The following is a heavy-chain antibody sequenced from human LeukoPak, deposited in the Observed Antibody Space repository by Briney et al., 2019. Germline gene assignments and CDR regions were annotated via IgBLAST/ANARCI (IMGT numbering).Heavy chain of an antibody. CDR3: AIGRMDV. CDR2: ISYDGSNK. CDR1: GFPFSNSW. Sequence: GGSLRLSCAVSGFPFSNSWMYWVRQAPGKGLEWVAVISYDGSNKYYADSLKGRFTISRDNSKNTLYLQMNSLRAEDTAVYYCAIGRMDVWGQGTTVTVSS. V-gene: IGHV3-30*19. J-gene: IGHJ6*02.